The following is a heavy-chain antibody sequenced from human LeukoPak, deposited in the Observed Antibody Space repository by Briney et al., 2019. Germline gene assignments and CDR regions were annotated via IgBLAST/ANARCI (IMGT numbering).Heavy chain of an antibody. CDR1: GGSISSYY. V-gene: IGHV4-59*01. CDR3: AGGSTMIRGAADY. Sequence: SETLSLTCSVSGGSISSYYWSWIRQPPGKGLEWIGYIHFSGSTNYNPSLKSRVTISEDTSKNQCSLRLSSVTAADTAVYFCAGGSTMIRGAADYGGQGTLVTVSS. J-gene: IGHJ4*02. D-gene: IGHD3-10*01. CDR2: IHFSGST.